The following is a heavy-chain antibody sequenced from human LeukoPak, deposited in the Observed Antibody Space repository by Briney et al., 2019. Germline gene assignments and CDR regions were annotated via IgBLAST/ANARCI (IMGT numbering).Heavy chain of an antibody. Sequence: SVKVSCKASGGTFSSYAISWVRQAPGQGLEWMGGIIPIFGTANYAQKFQGRVTITTDESTSTAYMELSSLRSEDTAVYYCAREGYCTNGVCQKNWFDPWGQGTLVTVSS. V-gene: IGHV1-69*05. D-gene: IGHD2-8*01. CDR3: AREGYCTNGVCQKNWFDP. CDR2: IIPIFGTA. CDR1: GGTFSSYA. J-gene: IGHJ5*02.